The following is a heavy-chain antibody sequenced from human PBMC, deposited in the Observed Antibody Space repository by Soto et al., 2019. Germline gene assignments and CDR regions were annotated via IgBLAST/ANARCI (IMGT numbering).Heavy chain of an antibody. CDR3: ARNVDYFDP. CDR1: GYTFTRYA. D-gene: IGHD4-17*01. Sequence: ASVKVSCKASGYTFTRYAMHWVRQAPGQGLKWIRWINTGNGNSHYSQKFQGRVTFTRDTSASTAYMELSSLTSEDSAVYFCARNVDYFDPWGQGTLVTVSS. V-gene: IGHV1-3*04. CDR2: INTGNGNS. J-gene: IGHJ5*02.